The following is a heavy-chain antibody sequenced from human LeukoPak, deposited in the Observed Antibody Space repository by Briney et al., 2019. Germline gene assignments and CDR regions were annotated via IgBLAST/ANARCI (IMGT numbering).Heavy chain of an antibody. V-gene: IGHV3-23*01. Sequence: GGSLRLSCAASGFTFSSYAMSWVRQAPGKGLEWVSAISGSGGSTYYADSVKGRFTISRDNSKNTLYLRMNSLRAEDTAVYYCXXXXXXGDYLSNDAFDIWGQGTMVTVSS. CDR1: GFTFSSYA. J-gene: IGHJ3*02. CDR3: XXXXXXGDYLSNDAFDI. D-gene: IGHD4-17*01. CDR2: ISGSGGST.